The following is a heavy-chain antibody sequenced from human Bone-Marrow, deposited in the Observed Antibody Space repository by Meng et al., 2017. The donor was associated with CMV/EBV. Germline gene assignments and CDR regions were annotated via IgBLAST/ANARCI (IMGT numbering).Heavy chain of an antibody. Sequence: ASVKVSCKASGYNFPSYGITWIRQAPGQGLEWMASISAYNGNTNYAQKVQGRVTVTTDTSTSTAYMELRSLRSDDTAVYYCARPYTIFGVVIPGVLDYWGQGTLVNLAS. CDR1: GYNFPSYG. V-gene: IGHV1-18*01. J-gene: IGHJ4*02. CDR3: ARPYTIFGVVIPGVLDY. D-gene: IGHD3-3*01. CDR2: ISAYNGNT.